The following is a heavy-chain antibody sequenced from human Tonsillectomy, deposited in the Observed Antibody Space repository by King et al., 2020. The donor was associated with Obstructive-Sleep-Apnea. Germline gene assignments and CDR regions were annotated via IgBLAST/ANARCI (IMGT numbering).Heavy chain of an antibody. V-gene: IGHV3-30*18. CDR2: ISYDGSKK. CDR3: AKVGGETITGTTGDNWFDP. D-gene: IGHD1-20*01. Sequence: VQLVESGGGVVQPGRSLRLSCAASGFTFNDFPMHWVRQAPGKGLEWVAVISYDGSKKYFADSLKGRFTISRDNSKNTLYLQLNSLRAEDTAVYYCAKVGGETITGTTGDNWFDPWGQGTLVTVSS. J-gene: IGHJ5*02. CDR1: GFTFNDFP.